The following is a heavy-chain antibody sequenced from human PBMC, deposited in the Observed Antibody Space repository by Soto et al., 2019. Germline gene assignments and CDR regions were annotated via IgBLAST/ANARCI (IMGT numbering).Heavy chain of an antibody. CDR2: IYYSGST. J-gene: IGHJ4*02. CDR3: ARISGYSYGLPPYFDY. V-gene: IGHV4-61*01. D-gene: IGHD5-18*01. CDR1: GGSVSSGSYY. Sequence: QVQLQESGPGLVKPSETLSLTCTVSGGSVSSGSYYWSWIRQPPGKGLEWIGYIYYSGSTNYNPSLKSRVTISVDTSKNRFSLKLSSVTAADTAVYYCARISGYSYGLPPYFDYWGQGTLVTVSS.